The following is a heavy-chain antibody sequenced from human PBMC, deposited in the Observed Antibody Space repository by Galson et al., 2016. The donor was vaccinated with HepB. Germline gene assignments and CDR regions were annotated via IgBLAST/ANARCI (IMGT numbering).Heavy chain of an antibody. CDR3: ARDGMGRGNGSYSAFDY. CDR2: ISSAGTTQ. V-gene: IGHV3-30-3*01. J-gene: IGHJ4*02. CDR1: GFTFNTYT. Sequence: SLRLSCAASGFTFNTYTMQWVRQAPGKGLEWVATISSAGTTQYHADSVKGRFTFSRDNSKNMLYLQMNSLRVEGTAVYYCARDGMGRGNGSYSAFDYWGQGTLVTVSS. D-gene: IGHD1-26*01.